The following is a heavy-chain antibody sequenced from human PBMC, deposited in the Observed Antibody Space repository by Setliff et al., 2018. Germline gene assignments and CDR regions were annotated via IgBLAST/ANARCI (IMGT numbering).Heavy chain of an antibody. CDR1: GGSITSGSFY. V-gene: IGHV4-61*02. CDR3: ARERYFDWFFED. J-gene: IGHJ4*01. D-gene: IGHD3-9*01. Sequence: SETLSLTCTVSGGSITSGSFYWSWIRQPAGKKLERIGRIHASGSPDYNPSFKSRVTISRDTSTNQFSLKLGSVTAADTAVYYCARERYFDWFFEDWGHGTLVTGSS. CDR2: IHASGSP.